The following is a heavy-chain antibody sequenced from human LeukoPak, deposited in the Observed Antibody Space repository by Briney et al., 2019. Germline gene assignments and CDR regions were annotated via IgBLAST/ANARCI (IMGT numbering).Heavy chain of an antibody. V-gene: IGHV3-7*01. D-gene: IGHD2/OR15-2a*01. J-gene: IGHJ4*02. Sequence: GGSLRLSCAASGFTFSDYWMSWVRQAPGRELEWVASIKEDASEKQYVDSVKGRFTISRDNAKNSLYLQMNSLRAEDTAVYYCARDYQNYWGQGTLVTVSS. CDR1: GFTFSDYW. CDR2: IKEDASEK. CDR3: ARDYQNY.